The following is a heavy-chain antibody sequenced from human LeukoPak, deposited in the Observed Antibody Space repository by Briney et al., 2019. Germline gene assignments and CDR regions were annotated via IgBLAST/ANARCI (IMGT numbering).Heavy chain of an antibody. Sequence: ASVKVSCKASGYAFNIYDINWVRQATGQGLEWMGWMNPDSGNTGFAQKFQGRVTMTRNTSITTAYMELSSLRAEDTAVYYCAREQRGSGWHDIDYWGQGTLVTVSS. D-gene: IGHD6-19*01. CDR3: AREQRGSGWHDIDY. V-gene: IGHV1-8*01. J-gene: IGHJ4*02. CDR2: MNPDSGNT. CDR1: GYAFNIYD.